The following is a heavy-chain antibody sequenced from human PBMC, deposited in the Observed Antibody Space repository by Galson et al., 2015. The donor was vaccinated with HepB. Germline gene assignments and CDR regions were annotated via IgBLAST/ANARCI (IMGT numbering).Heavy chain of an antibody. Sequence: QSGAEVKKPGESLRISCKASGYTFTAFWITWVRQIPGKGLEWMGKIDPSDSYTNYSPSFQGHVTISADKSISTAYLQWSSLKASDTAMYYCASRSSGWYLGPAFDIWGQGTMVTVSS. J-gene: IGHJ3*02. D-gene: IGHD6-19*01. CDR2: IDPSDSYT. CDR1: GYTFTAFW. V-gene: IGHV5-10-1*01. CDR3: ASRSSGWYLGPAFDI.